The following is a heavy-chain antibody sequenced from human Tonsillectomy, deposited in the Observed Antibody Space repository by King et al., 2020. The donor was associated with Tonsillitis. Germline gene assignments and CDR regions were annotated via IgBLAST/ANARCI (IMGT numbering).Heavy chain of an antibody. V-gene: IGHV5-10-1*03. CDR3: AREKYYYDSSGYEHYYYNGMDV. CDR2: IDPSDSYT. J-gene: IGHJ6*02. Sequence: VQLVESGAEVKKPGESLRISCKGSGYSFTSYWISWVRQMPGKGLEWMGRIDPSDSYTNYSPSFQGHVTISADKSISTAYLQWSSLKASDTAMYYCAREKYYYDSSGYEHYYYNGMDVWGQGTTVTVSS. D-gene: IGHD3-22*01. CDR1: GYSFTSYW.